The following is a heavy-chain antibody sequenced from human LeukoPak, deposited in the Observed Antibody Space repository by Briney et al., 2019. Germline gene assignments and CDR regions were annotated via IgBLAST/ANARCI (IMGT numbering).Heavy chain of an antibody. CDR3: AKGSSGYFVDL. V-gene: IGHV3-23*01. D-gene: IGHD3-22*01. CDR2: ISNDGGGT. CDR1: GFIFNNYG. J-gene: IGHJ5*02. Sequence: PGGSLRLSCAASGFIFNNYGLIWVRQAPGKGLEWVSAISNDGGGTNYADFVKGRFTISRDNSKNTLFLQMNNLRAEDTALYYCAKGSSGYFVDLWGQGTLVTVSS.